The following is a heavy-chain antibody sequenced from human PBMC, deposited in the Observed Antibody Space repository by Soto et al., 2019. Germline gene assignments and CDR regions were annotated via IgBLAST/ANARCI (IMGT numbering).Heavy chain of an antibody. Sequence: ASVKVSCKASGYTLTSYAMHWVRQAPGQRLEWMGWINAGNGNTKYSQKFQGRVTITRDTSASTAYMELSSLRSEDTAVYYCARERSGVVPAAIPFDYWGQGTLVTVSS. CDR1: GYTLTSYA. J-gene: IGHJ4*02. CDR3: ARERSGVVPAAIPFDY. D-gene: IGHD2-2*02. V-gene: IGHV1-3*01. CDR2: INAGNGNT.